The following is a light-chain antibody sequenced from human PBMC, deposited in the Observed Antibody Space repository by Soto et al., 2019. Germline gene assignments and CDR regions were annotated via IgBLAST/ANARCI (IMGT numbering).Light chain of an antibody. V-gene: IGLV1-51*01. CDR2: DNN. J-gene: IGLJ2*01. CDR3: ATWEYSLTGEV. Sequence: QSALTQPPSVSAAPGQTVTISCSGSSSNIGNNYVSWYQQLPGTAPKLLIYDNNKRPAGIPDRFSGSTSGTSGTLDITGLQTGDEDDYYCATWEYSLTGEVFGGGTKLTVL. CDR1: SSNIGNNY.